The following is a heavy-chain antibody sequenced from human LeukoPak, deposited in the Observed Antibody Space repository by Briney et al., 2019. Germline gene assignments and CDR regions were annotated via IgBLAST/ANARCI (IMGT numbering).Heavy chain of an antibody. V-gene: IGHV3-23*01. CDR2: ISGSGGNT. CDR1: GFTFSSYE. J-gene: IGHJ6*03. CDR3: TKAPRWEYGSGSRIYYFYMDV. Sequence: GGSLRLSCAASGFTFSSYEMNWVRQAPGKGLEWVSGISGSGGNTYYADSVKGRFTISRDNSKNTLYLQMNSLRAEDTAVYYFTKAPRWEYGSGSRIYYFYMDVWGKGTTVTVSS. D-gene: IGHD3-10*01.